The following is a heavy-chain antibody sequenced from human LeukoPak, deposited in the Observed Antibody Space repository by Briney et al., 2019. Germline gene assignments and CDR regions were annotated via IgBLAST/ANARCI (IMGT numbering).Heavy chain of an antibody. J-gene: IGHJ4*02. Sequence: ASVKVSCKASGYTFTGYYMHWVRQAPGQGLEWMGWINPNSGGTNYAQKFQGRVTMTRDTSISTAYMELSRLRSDDTAVYYCARDDDIVATIDFDYWGQGTLVNVSS. CDR1: GYTFTGYY. CDR2: INPNSGGT. D-gene: IGHD5-12*01. V-gene: IGHV1-2*02. CDR3: ARDDDIVATIDFDY.